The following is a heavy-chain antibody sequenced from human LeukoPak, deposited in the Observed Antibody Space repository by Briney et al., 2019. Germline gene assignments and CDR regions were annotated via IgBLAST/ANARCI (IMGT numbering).Heavy chain of an antibody. CDR3: ANGLAASGNFLLRDYYYFIDV. D-gene: IGHD1-26*01. CDR1: GFTFNNYA. CDR2: INGNGAAT. J-gene: IGHJ6*03. V-gene: IGHV3-23*01. Sequence: GGSLRLSCAASGFTFNNYAMHWVRQAPGKGLEWVSTINGNGAATYYADSFKGRFLISRDDSKSTVYLRMNKLRVEDSGLYYCANGLAASGNFLLRDYYYFIDVWGKGTTVIVS.